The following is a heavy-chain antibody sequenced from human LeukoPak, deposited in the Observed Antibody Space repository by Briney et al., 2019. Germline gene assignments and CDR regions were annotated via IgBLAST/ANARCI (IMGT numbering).Heavy chain of an antibody. D-gene: IGHD6-19*01. CDR3: TTYVAVAGTRHFDS. V-gene: IGHV3-15*01. Sequence: GGSLRLSCAASGFTFSSYSMSWVRQAPGKGLEWIGRIRSKTDGGTTDYAAPVKDRITISRDDSKNTLFLQINSLKSEDTAVYYCTTYVAVAGTRHFDSWGQGTLVTVS. J-gene: IGHJ4*02. CDR2: IRSKTDGGTT. CDR1: GFTFSSYS.